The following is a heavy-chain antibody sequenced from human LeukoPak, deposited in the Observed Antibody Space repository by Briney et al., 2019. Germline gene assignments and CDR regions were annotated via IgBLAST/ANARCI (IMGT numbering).Heavy chain of an antibody. Sequence: RASVKVSCKASRYTFTSYDINWVREAAGQGLEWMGWMNPNTGRTGFAQKFQGRLTMTRDTSINTAYMELISLRSDDTAVYYCARLSQTPDYYSSGCYFYLGYWGQRTPVTVSS. D-gene: IGHD3-22*01. V-gene: IGHV1-8*01. CDR1: RYTFTSYD. J-gene: IGHJ4*02. CDR3: ARLSQTPDYYSSGCYFYLGY. CDR2: MNPNTGRT.